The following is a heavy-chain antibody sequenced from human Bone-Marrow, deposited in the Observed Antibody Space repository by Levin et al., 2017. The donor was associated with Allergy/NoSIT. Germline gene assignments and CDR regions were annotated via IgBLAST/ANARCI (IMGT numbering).Heavy chain of an antibody. V-gene: IGHV3-74*01. CDR2: IQSDGSST. D-gene: IGHD6-13*01. CDR1: EFSISGYW. J-gene: IGHJ2*01. Sequence: GESLKISCAASEFSISGYWMHWVRQTPGKGLVWVSRIQSDGSSTSYADSVKGRFTISRDNAKNTVHLQMNSLRDEDTAVYYCARDIPYSTSWYGYWYLDLWGRGTLVTVSS. CDR3: ARDIPYSTSWYGYWYLDL.